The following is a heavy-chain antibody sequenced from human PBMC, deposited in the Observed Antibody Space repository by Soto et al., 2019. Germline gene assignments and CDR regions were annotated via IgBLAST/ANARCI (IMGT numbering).Heavy chain of an antibody. CDR3: ARSSGTYPPSRYLYGLDV. Sequence: ASVTVSCKASGYTFTSYGFSWVRQAPGQGLEWMGWISAYNGNTNYPQKFQARVTMTTDTSTSTAYLDLRSLRYDDTAVYYCARSSGTYPPSRYLYGLDVWCPGTTVTVSS. V-gene: IGHV1-18*01. J-gene: IGHJ6*02. CDR1: GYTFTSYG. D-gene: IGHD1-26*01. CDR2: ISAYNGNT.